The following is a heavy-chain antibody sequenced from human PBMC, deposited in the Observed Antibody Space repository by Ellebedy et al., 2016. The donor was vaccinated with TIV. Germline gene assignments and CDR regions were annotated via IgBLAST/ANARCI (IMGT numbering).Heavy chain of an antibody. CDR2: ISTDGRYE. J-gene: IGHJ4*02. Sequence: GESLKISCAASGFIFNNFAMHWVRQAPGKGLEWVAVISTDGRYEYLADSVKGRFTISRDNSRNTLYLQLNSLTADDTAVYYCAKAGDNGSYFYYFDYWGQGTLVTVSS. CDR3: AKAGDNGSYFYYFDY. V-gene: IGHV3-30*18. CDR1: GFIFNNFA. D-gene: IGHD1-26*01.